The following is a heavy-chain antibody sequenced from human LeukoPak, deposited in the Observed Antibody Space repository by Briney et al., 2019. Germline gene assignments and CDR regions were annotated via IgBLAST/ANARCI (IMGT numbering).Heavy chain of an antibody. Sequence: GGSLRLSCGASGFTFSNYIMTWVRQAPGKGLEWVSSISSSSSYIYYADSVKGRFTISRDNAKNSLYLQMNSLRAEDTAVYYCARYSGWYFDYWGQGTLVTVSS. CDR2: ISSSSSYI. CDR3: ARYSGWYFDY. V-gene: IGHV3-21*01. D-gene: IGHD6-19*01. J-gene: IGHJ4*02. CDR1: GFTFSNYI.